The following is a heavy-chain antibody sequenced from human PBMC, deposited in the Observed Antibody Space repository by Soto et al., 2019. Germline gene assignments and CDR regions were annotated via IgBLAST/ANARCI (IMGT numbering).Heavy chain of an antibody. CDR3: ARERAVVSPWLDPHGPFDY. Sequence: PSQTLSLTCVISGDSVSNSAAWNWIRQSPSRGLEWLGRTYYRSKWYNDYAVSVKSRITINPDTSKNQFSLQLNSVTPEDTAVYYCARERAVVSPWLDPHGPFDYWGQGTLVTVSS. CDR2: TYYRSKWYN. CDR1: GDSVSNSAA. V-gene: IGHV6-1*01. D-gene: IGHD6-19*01. J-gene: IGHJ4*02.